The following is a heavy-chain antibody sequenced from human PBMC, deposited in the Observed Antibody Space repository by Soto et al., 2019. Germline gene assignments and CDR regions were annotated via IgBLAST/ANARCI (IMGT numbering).Heavy chain of an antibody. V-gene: IGHV4-4*02. CDR1: GGSISSSNW. J-gene: IGHJ6*02. D-gene: IGHD3-16*02. CDR2: IFNSGST. Sequence: PSETLSLTCAASGGSISSSNWWSWVRQPPGKGLEWIGEIFNSGSTNYNPSLKSRVTISVDKSKNQFSLKLSSVTAADTAVYYCARYRYEGGLDGMDVWGQGTTVTVSS. CDR3: ARYRYEGGLDGMDV.